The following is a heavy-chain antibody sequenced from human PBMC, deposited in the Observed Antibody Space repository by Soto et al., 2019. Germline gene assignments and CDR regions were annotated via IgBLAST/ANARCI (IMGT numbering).Heavy chain of an antibody. D-gene: IGHD5-18*01. CDR3: VKEVYSHGPRGYYFDY. CDR1: GFTFSSYA. Sequence: GGSLRLSCSASGFTFSSYAMHWVRQAPGKGLEYVSAISSNGGSTYYADSVKGRFTISRDNSKNTLYLQMSSLRAEDTAVYYCVKEVYSHGPRGYYFDYWGQGTLVTVSS. V-gene: IGHV3-64D*08. CDR2: ISSNGGST. J-gene: IGHJ4*02.